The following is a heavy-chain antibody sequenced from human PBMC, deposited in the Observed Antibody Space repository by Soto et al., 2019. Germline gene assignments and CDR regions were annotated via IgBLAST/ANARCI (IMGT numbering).Heavy chain of an antibody. CDR3: ARDGGVGGSYYLDY. Sequence: PGGSLRLSCAVSGFTFKNYAMSWVRQAPGKGLEWVSAISGGGDRTYYADSVKGRFTISRDNSKSTLYLQMNSLRAEDTAVYYCARDGGVGGSYYLDYWGQGTSVTVSS. CDR2: ISGGGDRT. J-gene: IGHJ4*02. V-gene: IGHV3-23*01. D-gene: IGHD1-26*01. CDR1: GFTFKNYA.